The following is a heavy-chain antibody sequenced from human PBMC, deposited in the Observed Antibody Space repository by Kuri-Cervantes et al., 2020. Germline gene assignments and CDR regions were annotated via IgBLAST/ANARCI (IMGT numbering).Heavy chain of an antibody. CDR3: AKGGISAAAKSDASSTGARAPRSQSPQVQNGYFQH. J-gene: IGHJ1*01. D-gene: IGHD6-13*01. Sequence: GGSLRLSCAASGFTFSSYAMHWVRQAPGKGLEWVSGISWNSGSIGYADSVKGRFTISRDNAKNSLYLQMNSLRPEDTAFYYCAKGGISAAAKSDASSTGARAPRSQSPQVQNGYFQHWGQGTLVTVSS. CDR1: GFTFSSYA. V-gene: IGHV3-9*01. CDR2: ISWNSGSI.